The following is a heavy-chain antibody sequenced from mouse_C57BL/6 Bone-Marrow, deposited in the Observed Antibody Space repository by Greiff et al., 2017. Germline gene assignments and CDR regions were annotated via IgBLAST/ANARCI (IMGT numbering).Heavy chain of an antibody. Sequence: EVQLQESGPGLVKPSQSLSLTCSVTGYSITSGYYWNWIRQFPGNKLEWMGYISYDGSNNYNPSLKNRISITRDTSKNQFFLKLNSVTTEDTATYYCAREGGFSYAMDYWGQGTSVTVSS. CDR1: GYSITSGYY. J-gene: IGHJ4*01. D-gene: IGHD3-1*01. V-gene: IGHV3-6*01. CDR3: AREGGFSYAMDY. CDR2: ISYDGSN.